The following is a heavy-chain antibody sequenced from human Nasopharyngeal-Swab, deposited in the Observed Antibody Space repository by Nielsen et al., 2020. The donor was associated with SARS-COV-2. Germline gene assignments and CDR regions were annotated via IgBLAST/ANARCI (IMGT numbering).Heavy chain of an antibody. D-gene: IGHD3-10*01. Sequence: IRQPPGKGLEWVAVISYDGSNKYYADSVKGRFTISRDNSKNTLYLQMNSLRAEDTAVYYCARDGAKWFGELHPYYYGMDVWGQGTTVTVSS. J-gene: IGHJ6*02. V-gene: IGHV3-33*05. CDR2: ISYDGSNK. CDR3: ARDGAKWFGELHPYYYGMDV.